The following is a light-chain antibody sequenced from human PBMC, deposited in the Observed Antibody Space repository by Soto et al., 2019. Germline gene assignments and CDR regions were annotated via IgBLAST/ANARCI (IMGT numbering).Light chain of an antibody. Sequence: DVQMTQSPSTLSASLGDRVTITCRASQSINNLLAWYQQKPGKAPKLLIYDASALPRGVPSRFSGSGSGTKFTLTIASLQPDDFATYYCQQYETFSGTFGPGTKVDI. J-gene: IGKJ1*01. CDR1: QSINNL. CDR2: DAS. V-gene: IGKV1-5*01. CDR3: QQYETFSGT.